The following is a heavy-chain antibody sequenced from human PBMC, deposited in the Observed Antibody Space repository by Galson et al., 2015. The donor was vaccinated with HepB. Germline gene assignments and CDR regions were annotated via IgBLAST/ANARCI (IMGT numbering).Heavy chain of an antibody. CDR1: GTFSTDG. D-gene: IGHD1-7*01. J-gene: IGHJ4*02. Sequence: GTFSTDGISWVRQAPGQGLEWMGGIIPIFGAADYAQKFQGRVTMTTDTSTTTAYLDLGSLRSDDTAVYYCARDRSGTTRGEPAYWGQGTLVTVSS. CDR2: IIPIFGAA. V-gene: IGHV1-69*05. CDR3: ARDRSGTTRGEPAY.